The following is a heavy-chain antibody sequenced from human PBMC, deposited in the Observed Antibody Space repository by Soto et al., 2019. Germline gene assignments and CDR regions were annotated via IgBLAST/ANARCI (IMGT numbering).Heavy chain of an antibody. D-gene: IGHD3-9*01. CDR1: GFLFNTYA. CDR2: ISHDGSNQ. CDR3: ASPGSGYDVLTGRYFYYYHAMDV. V-gene: IGHV3-30*04. J-gene: IGHJ6*02. Sequence: QVQLVESGGGVVQPGRSLRLSCAASGFLFNTYAMHWVRQAPGKGLEWVAVISHDGSNQYYADSVKGRFTISRDNSKNTLDLQMNSLRVEDTAVYFCASPGSGYDVLTGRYFYYYHAMDVWGQGTTVTVSS.